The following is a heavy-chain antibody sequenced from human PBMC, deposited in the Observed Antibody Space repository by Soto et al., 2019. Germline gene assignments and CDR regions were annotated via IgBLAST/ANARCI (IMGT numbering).Heavy chain of an antibody. CDR2: ISGSGGST. CDR1: GFTFTIFA. CDR3: AKEVSLGSTVGLGY. Sequence: GGSLRLSCAASGFTFTIFAMSWVRQSPGKGLEWVSTISGSGGSTYYADAVKGRFTISRDNSMGTLYLQMKSLRVEDTAIYYCAKEVSLGSTVGLGYWGQGTLVTVSS. V-gene: IGHV3-23*01. J-gene: IGHJ4*02. D-gene: IGHD7-27*01.